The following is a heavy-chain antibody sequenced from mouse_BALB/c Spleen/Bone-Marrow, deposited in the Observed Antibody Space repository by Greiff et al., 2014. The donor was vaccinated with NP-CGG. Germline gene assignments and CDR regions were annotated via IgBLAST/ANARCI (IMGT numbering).Heavy chain of an antibody. CDR3: ALANWDIGGPFAY. Sequence: QVQLQQSGAELARPGASVKMSCKASGYTFTSYTMHWVKQRPGQGLEWIGYINPSSGYTNYNQKFKDKATLTADKSSSTAYMRLSSLTSEDSAVYYCALANWDIGGPFAYWGQGTLVTVSA. V-gene: IGHV1-4*01. D-gene: IGHD4-1*01. CDR2: INPSSGYT. J-gene: IGHJ3*01. CDR1: GYTFTSYT.